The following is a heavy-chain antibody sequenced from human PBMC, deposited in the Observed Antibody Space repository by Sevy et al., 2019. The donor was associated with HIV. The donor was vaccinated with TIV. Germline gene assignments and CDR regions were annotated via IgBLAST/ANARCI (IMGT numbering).Heavy chain of an antibody. Sequence: GGSLRLSCAASGFTFSSYWMHWVRQAPGKGLVWVSRINSDGSSTSYADSVKGRFTISRDNAKNTLYLQMNSLRAEDRAVYYCARDFFGADGVYAIFGYYGMDVWGQGTTVTVSS. D-gene: IGHD2-8*01. CDR2: INSDGSST. J-gene: IGHJ6*02. V-gene: IGHV3-74*01. CDR1: GFTFSSYW. CDR3: ARDFFGADGVYAIFGYYGMDV.